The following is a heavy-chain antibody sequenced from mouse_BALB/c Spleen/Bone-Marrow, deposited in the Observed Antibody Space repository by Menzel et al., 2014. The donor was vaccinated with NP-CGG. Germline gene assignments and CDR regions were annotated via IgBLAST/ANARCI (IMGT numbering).Heavy chain of an antibody. Sequence: VKLTESGAELVKPGASVKLSCKASGYTFTSYYMYWVKQRPGQGLEWIGEINPSNGGTNFNEKFKSKATLTVDKSSSTAYMQLSSLTSEDSAVYYCTRSGTSWLRRSWYFDVWGAGTTVTVSS. CDR1: GYTFTSYY. CDR2: INPSNGGT. D-gene: IGHD2-2*01. CDR3: TRSGTSWLRRSWYFDV. V-gene: IGHV1S81*02. J-gene: IGHJ1*01.